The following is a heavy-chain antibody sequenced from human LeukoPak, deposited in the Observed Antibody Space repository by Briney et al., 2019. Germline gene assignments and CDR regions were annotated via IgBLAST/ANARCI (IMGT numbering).Heavy chain of an antibody. Sequence: PSETLSLTCTVSGGSISTYYWSWIRQPPGKTLEWIGYTYYTGNTNYNPSLKSRVTISVDTSKNLFSLKLSSVTAADTAVYYCARVGEGAFDIWGQGTMVTVSS. J-gene: IGHJ3*02. CDR1: GGSISTYY. CDR2: TYYTGNT. D-gene: IGHD3-16*01. CDR3: ARVGEGAFDI. V-gene: IGHV4-59*01.